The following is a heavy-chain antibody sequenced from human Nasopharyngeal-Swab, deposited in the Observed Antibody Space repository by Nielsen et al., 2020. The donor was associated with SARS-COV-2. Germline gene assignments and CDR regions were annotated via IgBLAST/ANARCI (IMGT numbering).Heavy chain of an antibody. CDR2: LDWADDK. V-gene: IGHV2-70*11. J-gene: IGHJ3*02. CDR3: VRIWSTIFGYAFDI. Sequence: SGPTLVNPTQTLTLTCTFSGFSLSTSGMCVSWIRQPPGKALEWLARLDWADDKYYSTSLKTRLTISKGTSNNQVVLTMTNMDPVDTATYYCVRIWSTIFGYAFDIWGQGTMVTVSS. CDR1: GFSLSTSGMC. D-gene: IGHD3-3*01.